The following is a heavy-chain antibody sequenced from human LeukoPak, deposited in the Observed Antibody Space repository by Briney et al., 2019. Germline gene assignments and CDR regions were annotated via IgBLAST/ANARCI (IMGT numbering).Heavy chain of an antibody. CDR1: GGSINSNSYY. D-gene: IGHD6-19*01. Sequence: PSETLSLTCTVSGGSINSNSYYWGRIRQPPGKGLEWIGIIYYSGSAYYNPSLRSRVTISVDTSKNQFSLKLSSVTAADTAVYYCARVASTGWSGSWFDPWGQGTLVTVSS. CDR2: IYYSGSA. CDR3: ARVASTGWSGSWFDP. J-gene: IGHJ5*02. V-gene: IGHV4-39*01.